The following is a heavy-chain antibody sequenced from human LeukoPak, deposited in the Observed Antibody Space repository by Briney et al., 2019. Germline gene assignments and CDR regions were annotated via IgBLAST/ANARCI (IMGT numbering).Heavy chain of an antibody. V-gene: IGHV1-2*02. CDR3: ARAKASSGWYGDWFDP. D-gene: IGHD6-19*01. CDR1: GYTFTGYY. Sequence: ASVKVSCKASGYTFTGYYMHWVRQAPGQGLEWMGWINPNSGGTNYAQKFQGRATMTRDTSISTAYMELSRLRSDDTAVYYCARAKASSGWYGDWFDPWGQGTLVTVSS. CDR2: INPNSGGT. J-gene: IGHJ5*02.